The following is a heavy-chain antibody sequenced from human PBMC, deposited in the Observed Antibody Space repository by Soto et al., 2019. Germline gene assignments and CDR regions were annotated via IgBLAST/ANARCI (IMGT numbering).Heavy chain of an antibody. CDR2: MRPRAYGGTT. Sequence: PGGSLRLSCTASGFTVGDDAMSWVRQAPGNGLEWVGFMRPRAYGGTTEYAASVKGRFTISRDDSKSIAYLQMNSLKTEDTALYYCTRDPYSGSYDPFDYWGQGTLVTVSS. D-gene: IGHD1-26*01. J-gene: IGHJ4*02. CDR3: TRDPYSGSYDPFDY. CDR1: GFTVGDDA. V-gene: IGHV3-49*04.